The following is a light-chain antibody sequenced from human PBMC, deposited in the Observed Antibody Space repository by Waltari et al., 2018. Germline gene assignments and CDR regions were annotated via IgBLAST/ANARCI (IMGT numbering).Light chain of an antibody. Sequence: SYDLTQPPSVSVSPGQTVTISCSGHNLGNKYVSWYQQKAGQAPLLVVYARYRRPSGIPERFSGSNSDTTATLTISGTQAIDEADYYCQTWDSSLVVFGGGTKLTVL. CDR3: QTWDSSLVV. CDR1: NLGNKY. V-gene: IGLV3-1*01. J-gene: IGLJ2*01. CDR2: ARY.